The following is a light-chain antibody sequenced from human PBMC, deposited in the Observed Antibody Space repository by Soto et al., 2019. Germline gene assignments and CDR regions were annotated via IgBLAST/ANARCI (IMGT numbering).Light chain of an antibody. CDR1: QSVSSW. J-gene: IGKJ1*01. Sequence: DVQLTQSPSTLSASVGDRVTITCRASQSVSSWLAWYQAKPGKAPNLLIYKASTLESGVPSRFSGSGSGTEFTLTISSLQPDDFANYYCQQYRSYSWTFGQGTKVEI. CDR2: KAS. V-gene: IGKV1-5*03. CDR3: QQYRSYSWT.